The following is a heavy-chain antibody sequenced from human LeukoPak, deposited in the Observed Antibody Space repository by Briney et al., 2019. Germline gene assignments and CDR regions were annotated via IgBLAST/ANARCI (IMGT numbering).Heavy chain of an antibody. Sequence: GWSLRLSCAASGFTFSSYGMHWVRQAPGKGLEWVAVIWYDGSNKYYADSVKGRFTISRDSSKNTLFLQMNSLRVGDTAVYYCARAGYFDSSGFYAPDAFDIWGQGTVVTVSS. CDR1: GFTFSSYG. CDR2: IWYDGSNK. V-gene: IGHV3-33*01. J-gene: IGHJ3*02. CDR3: ARAGYFDSSGFYAPDAFDI. D-gene: IGHD3-22*01.